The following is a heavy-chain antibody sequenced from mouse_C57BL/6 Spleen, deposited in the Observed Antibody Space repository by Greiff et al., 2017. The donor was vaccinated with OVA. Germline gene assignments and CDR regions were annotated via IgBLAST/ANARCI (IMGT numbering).Heavy chain of an antibody. J-gene: IGHJ4*01. Sequence: VQLQESGPELVKPGASVKISCKASGYAFSSSWMNWVKQRPGKGLEWIGRIYPGDGDTNYNGKFKGKATLTADKSSSTAYMQRSSRTSEDSAVYFCAREPYYAMDYWGQGTSVTVSS. CDR2: IYPGDGDT. CDR3: AREPYYAMDY. CDR1: GYAFSSSW. V-gene: IGHV1-82*01.